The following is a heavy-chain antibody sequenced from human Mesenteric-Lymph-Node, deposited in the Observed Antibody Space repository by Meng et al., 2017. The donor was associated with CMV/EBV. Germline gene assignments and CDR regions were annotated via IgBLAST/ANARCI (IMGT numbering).Heavy chain of an antibody. CDR1: GFTFSSYA. J-gene: IGHJ6*02. CDR3: ARHWVAAAGTVYYGLDV. CDR2: ISYDGSNK. V-gene: IGHV3-30-3*01. Sequence: GESLKISCAASGFTFSSYAMHWVRQAPGKGLEWVAVISYDGSNKYYADSVKGRFTISRDNSKNTLYLQMNSLRVEDTAVYYCARHWVAAAGTVYYGLDVWGPGTTVTVSS. D-gene: IGHD6-13*01.